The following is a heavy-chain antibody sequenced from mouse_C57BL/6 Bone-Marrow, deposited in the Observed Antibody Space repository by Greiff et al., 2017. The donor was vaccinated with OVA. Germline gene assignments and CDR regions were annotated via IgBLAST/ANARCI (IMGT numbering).Heavy chain of an antibody. CDR2: IHPSDSDT. J-gene: IGHJ1*03. D-gene: IGHD2-2*01. V-gene: IGHV1-74*01. CDR3: APLYYGYGYWYFDV. CDR1: GYTFTSYW. Sequence: QVQLQQPGAELVKPGASVKVSCKASGYTFTSYWMHWVKQRPGQGLEWIGRIHPSDSDTNYNQKFKGKATLTVDKSTSTAYMQLSSLTSEDSAVYYCAPLYYGYGYWYFDVWGTGTTVTVSS.